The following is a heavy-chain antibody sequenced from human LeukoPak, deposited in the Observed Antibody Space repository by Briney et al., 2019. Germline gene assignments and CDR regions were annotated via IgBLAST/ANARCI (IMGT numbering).Heavy chain of an antibody. CDR1: GFTFSSYE. Sequence: GGSLRLSCAASGFTFSSYEMNWVRQAPGKGLEWVSYTGTSGATIYYADSVKGRFTISRDNAKNSLYLQMNNLRAEDTAVYYCARRVRLPDYYGSGGKGYYGMDVWGKGTTVTVSS. J-gene: IGHJ6*04. V-gene: IGHV3-48*03. D-gene: IGHD3-10*01. CDR2: TGTSGATI. CDR3: ARRVRLPDYYGSGGKGYYGMDV.